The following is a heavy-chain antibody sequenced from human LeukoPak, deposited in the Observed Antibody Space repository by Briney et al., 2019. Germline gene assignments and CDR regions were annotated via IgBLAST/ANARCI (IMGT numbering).Heavy chain of an antibody. CDR3: ARGRGYDFWSGYSPNYYYYGMDV. CDR2: IGTAGDT. J-gene: IGHJ6*02. CDR1: GFTFSSYD. Sequence: GGSLRLSCAASGFTFSSYDMHWVRQATGKGPEWVSAIGTAGDTYYPGSVKGRFTISRENAKNSLYLQMNSLRAGDTAVYYCARGRGYDFWSGYSPNYYYYGMDVWGQGTTVTVSS. D-gene: IGHD3-3*01. V-gene: IGHV3-13*01.